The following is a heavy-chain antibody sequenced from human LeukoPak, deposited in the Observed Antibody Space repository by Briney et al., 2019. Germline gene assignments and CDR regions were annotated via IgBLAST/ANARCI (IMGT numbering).Heavy chain of an antibody. V-gene: IGHV3-23*01. CDR1: GFTFSSYA. CDR3: ARSSGWYGWFDP. Sequence: QPGGSLRLSCAASGFTFSSYAMSWVRQAPGKGLEWVSAISGSGGSTYYADSVKGRFTISRDNSKNTLYLQMNSLRAEDTAVYYCARSSGWYGWFDPWGQGTLVTVSS. CDR2: ISGSGGST. D-gene: IGHD6-19*01. J-gene: IGHJ5*02.